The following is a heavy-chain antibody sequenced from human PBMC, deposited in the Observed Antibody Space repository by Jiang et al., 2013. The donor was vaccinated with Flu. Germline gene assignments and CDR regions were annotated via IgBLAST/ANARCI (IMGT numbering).Heavy chain of an antibody. CDR1: RYTFTSYG. Sequence: SVKVSCKASRYTFTSYGMHWVRQAPGQRLEWMGWITGNGDTKYSQKFQGRVTISRDTSASTAYMELSSLRSEDTAVYYCAKEDGYNSVPLQFWGQGTLVTVSS. D-gene: IGHD5-24*01. CDR3: AKEDGYNSVPLQF. J-gene: IGHJ4*02. V-gene: IGHV1-3*01. CDR2: ITGNGDT.